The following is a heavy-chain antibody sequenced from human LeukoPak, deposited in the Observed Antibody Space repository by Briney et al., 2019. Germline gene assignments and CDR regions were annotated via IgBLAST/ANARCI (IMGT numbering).Heavy chain of an antibody. Sequence: PSETLSLTCTVSGRSISSSTYYWGWIRQPPGKGLEWIGSIYYSGRTYYNPSLKSRVTISVDTSKNHFSLQLNSVTPEDTAMYYCARLDCYNTVCQVDYWGQGTLVTVSS. J-gene: IGHJ4*02. CDR3: ARLDCYNTVCQVDY. V-gene: IGHV4-39*02. D-gene: IGHD3-3*01. CDR1: GRSISSSTYY. CDR2: IYYSGRT.